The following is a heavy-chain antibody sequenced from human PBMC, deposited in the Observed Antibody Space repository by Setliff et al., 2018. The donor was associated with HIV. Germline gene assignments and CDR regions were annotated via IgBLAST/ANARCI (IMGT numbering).Heavy chain of an antibody. CDR3: ARNRVPDSDYYYMDV. V-gene: IGHV1-46*01. CDR2: INPSGGTT. Sequence: ASVKVSCKASGYTFTSYYMHWVRQAPGQGLEWMGIINPSGGTTTYAQKFQGRVTITADESTSTAYMELSSMRSEYTDVYYCARNRVPDSDYYYMDVWGKGTTVTVSS. J-gene: IGHJ6*03. CDR1: GYTFTSYY. D-gene: IGHD3-22*01.